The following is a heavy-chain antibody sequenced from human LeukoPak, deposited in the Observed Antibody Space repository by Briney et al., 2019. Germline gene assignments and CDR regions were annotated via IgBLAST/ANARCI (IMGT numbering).Heavy chain of an antibody. CDR3: AKDRSNSSGYYSKFDY. D-gene: IGHD3-22*01. J-gene: IGHJ4*02. CDR2: MSGSGGST. V-gene: IGHV3-23*01. Sequence: PGGSLRLSCAAFGFTFSSYAMSWVRQAPGKGLEWVSAMSGSGGSTYYADSVKGRFTISRDNSKNTLYLQMNSLRAEDTAVYYCAKDRSNSSGYYSKFDYWGQGTLVTVSS. CDR1: GFTFSSYA.